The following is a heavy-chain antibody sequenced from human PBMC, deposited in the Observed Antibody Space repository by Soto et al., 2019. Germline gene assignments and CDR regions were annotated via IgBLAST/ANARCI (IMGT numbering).Heavy chain of an antibody. J-gene: IGHJ4*02. Sequence: QVQLVESGGGVVQPGRSLRLSCAASGFTFSSYAMHWVRQAPGKGLEWVAVISYDGSNKYYADSVKGRFTISRDNSKNTLYLQMNSLRAEDTAVYYCVLVPAAIFGHCSGGSCYSLDYWGQGTLVTVSS. V-gene: IGHV3-30-3*01. CDR1: GFTFSSYA. CDR3: VLVPAAIFGHCSGGSCYSLDY. D-gene: IGHD2-15*01. CDR2: ISYDGSNK.